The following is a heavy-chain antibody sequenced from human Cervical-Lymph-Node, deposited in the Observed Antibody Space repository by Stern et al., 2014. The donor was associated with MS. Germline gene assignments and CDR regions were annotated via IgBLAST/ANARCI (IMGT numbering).Heavy chain of an antibody. J-gene: IGHJ6*02. D-gene: IGHD1-26*01. CDR1: GGTFSSYA. Sequence: VQLVESGAEVKKPGSSVKVSCKASGGTFSSYAISWVRQAPGQGLEWMGGLIPIFGTANYAPTFQGRVTITADESTSTAYMELSSMRSEDTAVYYCARGELKEGLVRGMDVWGQGTTVTVSS. CDR3: ARGELKEGLVRGMDV. CDR2: LIPIFGTA. V-gene: IGHV1-69*01.